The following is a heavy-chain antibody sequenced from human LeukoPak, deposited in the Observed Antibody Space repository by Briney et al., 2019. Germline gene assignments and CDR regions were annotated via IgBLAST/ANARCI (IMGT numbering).Heavy chain of an antibody. CDR2: ISNDGNKR. V-gene: IGHV3-30*04. D-gene: IGHD2-8*01. Sequence: GGSLRLSCGASGFIFRNYAMSWVRQAPGKGLEWVSFISNDGNKRNYGDSVKGRFTISRDDSKNTVYLQVNSLRLEDTAVYYCASEYNGLWGQGTLVTVSS. J-gene: IGHJ4*02. CDR1: GFIFRNYA. CDR3: ASEYNGL.